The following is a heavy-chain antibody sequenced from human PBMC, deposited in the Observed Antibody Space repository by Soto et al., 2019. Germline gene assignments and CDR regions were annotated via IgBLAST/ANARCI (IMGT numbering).Heavy chain of an antibody. CDR2: IYPGDSDT. D-gene: IGHD2-15*01. J-gene: IGHJ6*03. CDR3: ARGGYCSGGSCLSPNNYYYYYMDV. Sequence: GESLKISCKGSGYSFTSYWIGWVRQMPGKGLEWMGIIYPGDSDTRYSPSFQGQVTISADKSISTAYLQWSSLKASDTAMYYCARGGYCSGGSCLSPNNYYYYYMDVWGKGTTVTVSS. CDR1: GYSFTSYW. V-gene: IGHV5-51*01.